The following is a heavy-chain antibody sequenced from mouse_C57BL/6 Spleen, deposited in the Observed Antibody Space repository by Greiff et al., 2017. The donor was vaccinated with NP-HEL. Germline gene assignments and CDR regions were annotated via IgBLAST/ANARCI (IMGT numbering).Heavy chain of an antibody. Sequence: VQLQQPGTELVKPGASVKLSCKASGYTFTRYWLHWVKQRPGQGLEWIGNINPSNGGTNYNDKFTIKATLTVDKSSSTAYMQLSSLTSEDSAVYYCARYSSGYVGYGDYFDYWGQGTTLTVSS. D-gene: IGHD3-2*02. CDR1: GYTFTRYW. V-gene: IGHV1-53*01. J-gene: IGHJ2*01. CDR2: INPSNGGT. CDR3: ARYSSGYVGYGDYFDY.